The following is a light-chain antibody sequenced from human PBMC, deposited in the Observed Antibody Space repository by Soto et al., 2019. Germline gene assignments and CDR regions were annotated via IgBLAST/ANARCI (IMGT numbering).Light chain of an antibody. CDR3: ATWDDSLPARGV. J-gene: IGLJ3*02. V-gene: IGLV1-44*01. Sequence: QSVLTQTPSASGTPGQTVTISCSGSRSNIGNNAVSWYQQFPGTAPKLLIYKNNQRPSGVPDRFSGSKSGTSASLAISGLQSEDEADYYCATWDDSLPARGVLGGGNKLTVL. CDR2: KNN. CDR1: RSNIGNNA.